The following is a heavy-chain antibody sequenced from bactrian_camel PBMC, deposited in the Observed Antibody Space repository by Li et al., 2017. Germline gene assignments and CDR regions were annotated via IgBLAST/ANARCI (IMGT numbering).Heavy chain of an antibody. CDR2: IDSDGTT. CDR3: AIAAKAAFCDREDEMTY. D-gene: IGHD1*01. Sequence: QVQLVESGGGSVQAGGSLSLSCAVSGAISGDYCMGWFRQAPGKEREVVATIDSDGTTSYADSVKGRFTISRDSAKNTLDLQMNKLKPEDTAIYYCAIAAKAAFCDREDEMTYWGQGTQVTVS. J-gene: IGHJ4*01. CDR1: GAISGDYC. V-gene: IGHV3S53*01.